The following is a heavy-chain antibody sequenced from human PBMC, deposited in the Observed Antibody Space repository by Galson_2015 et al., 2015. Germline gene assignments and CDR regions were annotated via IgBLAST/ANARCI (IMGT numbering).Heavy chain of an antibody. CDR3: ATLYGSGNYCLDH. V-gene: IGHV3-72*01. Sequence: SMRLSCAASGFTFSDHYMDWVRQAPGKGLEWFGRIRNKASSYTTVYADSVKGRFAISRDNAKNSLYLQMNSLRDEDTAIYYCATLYGSGNYCLDHWGQGTLVTVSS. J-gene: IGHJ4*02. CDR1: GFTFSDHY. CDR2: IRNKASSYTT. D-gene: IGHD3-10*01.